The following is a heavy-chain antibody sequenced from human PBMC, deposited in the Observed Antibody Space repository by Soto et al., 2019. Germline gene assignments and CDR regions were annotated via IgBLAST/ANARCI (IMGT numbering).Heavy chain of an antibody. CDR2: MNPNSGGS. Sequence: QVHLVQSGAEVKKPGASVKVSCMASGYNFIAQNIHWVRQAPGLGLEWMGKMNPNSGGSDYAQEFPGRVTVTRYTTISTVDMELTSLKSDDTAVYYCASELNVNSPSDAFDLWGQGKMVIVSS. V-gene: IGHV1-2*02. CDR3: ASELNVNSPSDAFDL. CDR1: GYNFIAQN. D-gene: IGHD1-7*01. J-gene: IGHJ3*01.